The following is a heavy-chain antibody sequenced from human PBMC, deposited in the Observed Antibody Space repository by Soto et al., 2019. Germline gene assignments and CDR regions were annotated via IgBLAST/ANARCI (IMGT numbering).Heavy chain of an antibody. CDR2: ISYDGSNK. Sequence: QVQLVESGGGVVQPGRPLRLSCAASGFTFSSYGMHWVRQAPGKGLEWVAVISYDGSNKYYADSVKGRFTISRDNSKNTLYLQMNSLRAEDTAVYYCAKADRSDYYYDSSGPWFWGQGTMVTVSS. D-gene: IGHD3-22*01. CDR1: GFTFSSYG. CDR3: AKADRSDYYYDSSGPWF. J-gene: IGHJ3*01. V-gene: IGHV3-30*18.